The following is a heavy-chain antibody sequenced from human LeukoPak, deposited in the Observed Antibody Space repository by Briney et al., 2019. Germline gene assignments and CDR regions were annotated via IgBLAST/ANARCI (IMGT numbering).Heavy chain of an antibody. CDR1: GGSIYSGGYY. D-gene: IGHD3-10*01. V-gene: IGHV4-31*03. J-gene: IGHJ4*02. CDR2: IYYTGST. Sequence: PSETLSLTCTVSGGSIYSGGYYWSWIRQHPGKGLEWIGYIYYTGSTYYNPSLKSRVAISVDTSKNQFSLILSSVTAADTAVYYCARNADGSGNLLPFYFDYWGPGTLVTVSS. CDR3: ARNADGSGNLLPFYFDY.